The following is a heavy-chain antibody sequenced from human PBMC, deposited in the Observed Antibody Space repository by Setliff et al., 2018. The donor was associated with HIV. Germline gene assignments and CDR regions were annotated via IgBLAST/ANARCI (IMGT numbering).Heavy chain of an antibody. CDR1: GFSLSTNKMG. V-gene: IGHV2-70*04. D-gene: IGHD2-2*01. Sequence: SGPTLVNPTQTLTLTCTFSGFSLSTNKMGVSWIHQPPGKALEWLARIYWDDNKLYSASLKTRLTISKDTSKNQVVLRMTNTDPVDTATYYCAHSYCSSTSCYPHYYYYMDVWGKGTTVTVSS. J-gene: IGHJ6*03. CDR3: AHSYCSSTSCYPHYYYYMDV. CDR2: IYWDDNK.